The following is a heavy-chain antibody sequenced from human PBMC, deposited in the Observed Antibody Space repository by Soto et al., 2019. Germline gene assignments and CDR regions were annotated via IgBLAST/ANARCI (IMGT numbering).Heavy chain of an antibody. D-gene: IGHD4-17*01. CDR3: ARPSGGYGDYAVSLKY. CDR2: ISAYNGNT. Sequence: QVQLVQSGAEVKKPGASVKVSCKASGYTFTGYGLAWVRQTPGQGLEWLGWISAYNGNTLYAQKFQDRLTMTTDTSTSTAYMELRSLRSDDTAVYFWARPSGGYGDYAVSLKYWGQGTLVTVSS. V-gene: IGHV1-18*01. J-gene: IGHJ4*02. CDR1: GYTFTGYG.